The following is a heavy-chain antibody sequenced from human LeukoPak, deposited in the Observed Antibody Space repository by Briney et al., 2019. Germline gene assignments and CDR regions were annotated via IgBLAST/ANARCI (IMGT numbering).Heavy chain of an antibody. CDR3: AAQVAGASEFDF. CDR1: GYTFTSYY. Sequence: ASVKVSCKASGYTFTSYYMHWVRQATGQGLEWMGWVNPNSGNTGYSQKFHGRVTMTGNTPINTAYMELSNLKSEDTAVYFCAAQVAGASEFDFWGQGTLVAVSS. D-gene: IGHD6-19*01. CDR2: VNPNSGNT. J-gene: IGHJ4*02. V-gene: IGHV1-8*02.